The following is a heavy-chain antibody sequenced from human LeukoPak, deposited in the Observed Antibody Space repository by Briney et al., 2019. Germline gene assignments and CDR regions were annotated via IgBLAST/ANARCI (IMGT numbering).Heavy chain of an antibody. Sequence: SETLSLTCTVSGGSISSSSYYWGWIRQPPGKGLEWIGSVYYSGSTYYNPSLKSRVTISVDTSKNQFSLKLSSVTAADTAVYYCARLAAALSYYYYYMDVWGKGTTVTVSS. D-gene: IGHD6-13*01. CDR3: ARLAAALSYYYYYMDV. CDR1: GGSISSSSYY. CDR2: VYYSGST. V-gene: IGHV4-39*07. J-gene: IGHJ6*03.